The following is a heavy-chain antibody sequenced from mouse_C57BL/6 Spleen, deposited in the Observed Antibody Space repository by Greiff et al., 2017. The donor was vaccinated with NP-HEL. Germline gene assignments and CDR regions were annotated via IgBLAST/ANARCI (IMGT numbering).Heavy chain of an antibody. D-gene: IGHD2-4*01. V-gene: IGHV1-19*01. CDR2: INPYNGGT. J-gene: IGHJ4*01. CDR1: GYTFTDYY. Sequence: EVQLQQSGPVLVKPGASVKMSCKASGYTFTDYYMNWVKQSHGKSLEWIGVINPYNGGTSYNQKFKGKATLTVDKSSSTAYMELNSLTSEDSAVYYCARGITNVYYAMDYWGQGTSVTVSS. CDR3: ARGITNVYYAMDY.